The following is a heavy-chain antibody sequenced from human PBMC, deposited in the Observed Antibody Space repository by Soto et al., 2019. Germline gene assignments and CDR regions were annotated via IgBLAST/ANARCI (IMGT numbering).Heavy chain of an antibody. CDR1: GFTFSSYA. D-gene: IGHD6-19*01. J-gene: IGHJ4*02. CDR3: ARAYSSGWAFDY. V-gene: IGHV3-30-3*01. CDR2: ISYDGSNK. Sequence: QVQLVESGGGVVQPGRSLRLSCAASGFTFSSYAMHWVRQAPGKGLEWVAVISYDGSNKYYADSVKGRFTISRDNSKNTLYLQMNSLRAEDTAVYYCARAYSSGWAFDYWGQGTLVTVSS.